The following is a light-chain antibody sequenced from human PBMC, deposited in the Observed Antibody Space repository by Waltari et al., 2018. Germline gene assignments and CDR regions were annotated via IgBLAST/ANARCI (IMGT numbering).Light chain of an antibody. V-gene: IGKV1-5*03. Sequence: DIQMTQSPSTLSASVGDRVAITCRASQDISNWLAWYQQKPGKAPKLLIYKASSLEGGVLSRFSGSGSGTEFTLTISSLQPDDFATYYCQQYKTYPWTFGQGTKVEIK. CDR3: QQYKTYPWT. CDR2: KAS. CDR1: QDISNW. J-gene: IGKJ1*01.